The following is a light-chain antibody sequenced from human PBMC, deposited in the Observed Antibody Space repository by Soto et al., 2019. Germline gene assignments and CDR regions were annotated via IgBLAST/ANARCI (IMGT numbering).Light chain of an antibody. Sequence: QSALTQPASVSGSPGQSITISCTGTSSDVGGYNYVSWYQQHPGKAPKVMIYEVSNRPPGVSNRFSGSKSGNTSSLTISGRQAADEAAYYCSSYTTSSNFVVFGGGTQLTVL. V-gene: IGLV2-14*01. CDR3: SSYTTSSNFVV. CDR2: EVS. CDR1: SSDVGGYNY. J-gene: IGLJ2*01.